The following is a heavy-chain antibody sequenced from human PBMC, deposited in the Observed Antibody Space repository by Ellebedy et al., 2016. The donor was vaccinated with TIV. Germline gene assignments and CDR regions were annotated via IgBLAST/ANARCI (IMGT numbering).Heavy chain of an antibody. J-gene: IGHJ6*02. D-gene: IGHD6-6*01. V-gene: IGHV4-59*08. CDR2: IYYSGNT. CDR3: ARLAYSSSSRDYYYGMDV. Sequence: SETLSLTXTVSGGSLNNYFWSWIRQPPGKGLEWIGYIYYSGNTNYNPSLKSRVTISVDTSKNQFSLRLSSVTAADTAVYYCARLAYSSSSRDYYYGMDVWGQGTTVTVSS. CDR1: GGSLNNYF.